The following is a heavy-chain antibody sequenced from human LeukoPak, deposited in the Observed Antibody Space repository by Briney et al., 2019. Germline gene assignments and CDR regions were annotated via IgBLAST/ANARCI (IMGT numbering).Heavy chain of an antibody. CDR1: GGSFSGYY. V-gene: IGHV4-34*01. Sequence: SETLSLTCALYGGSFSGYYWSSIRQPPGKGLEWIGEINHSGSTNYNPSLKSRVTISVDTSKNQFSLKLSSVTAADTAVYYCARVSFSSGWSPGTFYWGQGTLVTVSS. CDR2: INHSGST. D-gene: IGHD6-19*01. CDR3: ARVSFSSGWSPGTFY. J-gene: IGHJ4*02.